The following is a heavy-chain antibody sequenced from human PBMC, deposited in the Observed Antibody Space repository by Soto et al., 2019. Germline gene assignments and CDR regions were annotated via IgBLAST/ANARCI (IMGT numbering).Heavy chain of an antibody. CDR3: ARDATAAMYNWFDP. V-gene: IGHV3-23*01. Sequence: PGGSLRLSCAASGFTFSSNAMSWVRQAPGKGLDWVSGISGSGRNTYYADSVQGRFTISRDNSKNTLFLQMNSLRAEDTAVYYCARDATAAMYNWFDPWGQGTLVTVS. D-gene: IGHD2-2*01. CDR1: GFTFSSNA. J-gene: IGHJ5*02. CDR2: ISGSGRNT.